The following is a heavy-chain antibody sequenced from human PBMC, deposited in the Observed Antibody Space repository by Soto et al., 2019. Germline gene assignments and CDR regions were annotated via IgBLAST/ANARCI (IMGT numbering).Heavy chain of an antibody. CDR2: ISYDGSNK. CDR3: AKDQIAARPEGYYYYMDV. J-gene: IGHJ6*03. V-gene: IGHV3-30*18. Sequence: GGSLRLSCAASGFTFSSYGMHWVRQAPGKGLEWVAVISYDGSNKYYADSVKGRFTISRDNSKNTLYLQMNSLRAEDTAVYYCAKDQIAARPEGYYYYMDVWGKGTTVTVSS. D-gene: IGHD6-6*01. CDR1: GFTFSSYG.